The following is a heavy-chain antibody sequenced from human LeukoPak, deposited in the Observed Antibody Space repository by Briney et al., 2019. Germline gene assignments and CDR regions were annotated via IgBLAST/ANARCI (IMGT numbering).Heavy chain of an antibody. D-gene: IGHD3-10*01. CDR2: INPSGGST. CDR3: ARGVGELSGGRDFDY. CDR1: GYIFITYY. V-gene: IGHV1-46*01. Sequence: GASVKVSCKASGYIFITYYIQWVRQAPGQGLGWMGIINPSGGSTSYAQKFQGRVTMTRDMSTSTVYMELSSLRSEDTAVYYCARGVGELSGGRDFDYWGQGTLVTVSS. J-gene: IGHJ4*02.